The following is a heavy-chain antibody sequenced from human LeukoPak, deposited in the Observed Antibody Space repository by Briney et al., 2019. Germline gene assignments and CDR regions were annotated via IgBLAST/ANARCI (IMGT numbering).Heavy chain of an antibody. V-gene: IGHV3-49*04. Sequence: GRSLRLSCTASGSTFGDYAMSWVRQAPGKGLEWVGFIRSKAYGGTTEYAASVKGRFTISRDDSKSIAYLQMNSLKTEDTAVYYCTRDPRITIFGVVPDPWGQGTLVTVSS. CDR1: GSTFGDYA. CDR3: TRDPRITIFGVVPDP. CDR2: IRSKAYGGTT. J-gene: IGHJ5*02. D-gene: IGHD3-3*01.